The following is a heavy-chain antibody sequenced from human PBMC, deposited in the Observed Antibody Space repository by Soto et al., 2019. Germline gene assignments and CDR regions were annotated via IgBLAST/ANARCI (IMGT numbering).Heavy chain of an antibody. CDR1: GGTFSSYA. J-gene: IGHJ3*02. CDR3: AGAGLRCYSGPSI. D-gene: IGHD3-16*01. CDR2: IIPIFGTA. Sequence: QVQLVQSGAEVKKPGSSVKVSCKASGGTFSSYAISWVRQAPGQGLEWMGGIIPIFGTANYAQKFQGRVTITADKSPSPAYMELSRLRIEEQAVLYCAGAGLRCYSGPSIWGQGKMVT. V-gene: IGHV1-69*06.